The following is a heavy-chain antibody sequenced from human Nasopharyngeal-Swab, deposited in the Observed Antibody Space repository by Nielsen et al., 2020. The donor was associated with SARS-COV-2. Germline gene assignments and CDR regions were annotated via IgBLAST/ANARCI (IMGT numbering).Heavy chain of an antibody. D-gene: IGHD4-17*01. V-gene: IGHV4-34*01. CDR1: GGSFTTYS. CDR2: INHIGST. CDR3: ARGRYYGDYDY. Sequence: SETLSLTCAVYGGSFTTYSWIWIRQPPGKGPEWIGEINHIGSTNYNTYNPSLNSRVTISLATSKNQFSLTLTSVTAADMAIYFCARGRYYGDYDYWGQGALVTVSS. J-gene: IGHJ4*02.